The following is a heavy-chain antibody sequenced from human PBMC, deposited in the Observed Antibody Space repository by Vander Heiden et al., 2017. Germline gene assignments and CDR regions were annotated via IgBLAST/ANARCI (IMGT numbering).Heavy chain of an antibody. V-gene: IGHV3-30*18. CDR2: ISYDENNK. CDR3: VKDGWHCTEGVCLFNWFDP. CDR1: GFIFSRYG. D-gene: IGHD2-8*01. Sequence: QVQLVESGGGGVQPGRSLSLSCAASGFIFSRYGMHWVRQAPGKGLEWVAAISYDENNKFYVDSVKGRFSISRDNSKNTLSLQMNSLRAEDTAVYYCVKDGWHCTEGVCLFNWFDPWGQGTLVTVSS. J-gene: IGHJ5*02.